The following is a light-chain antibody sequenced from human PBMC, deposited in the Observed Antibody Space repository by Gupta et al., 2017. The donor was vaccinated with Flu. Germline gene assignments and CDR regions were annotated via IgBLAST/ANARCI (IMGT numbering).Light chain of an antibody. Sequence: ETALTQSPGTLSLSPGERATLSCRASQSVNNKDLAWYQQKPGQAPRLLIYGASNRATGIPDRFRGSGSGTDFTLTIDSLEPEDFAVYYCQQVDNSFYSFGQGTKLESK. J-gene: IGKJ2*03. CDR2: GAS. V-gene: IGKV3-20*01. CDR3: QQVDNSFYS. CDR1: QSVNNKD.